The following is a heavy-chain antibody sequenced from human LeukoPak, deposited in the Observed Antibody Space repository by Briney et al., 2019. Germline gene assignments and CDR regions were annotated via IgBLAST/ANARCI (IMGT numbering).Heavy chain of an antibody. J-gene: IGHJ4*02. D-gene: IGHD6-13*01. Sequence: GGSLRLSCAAYGFTFSSYAMSWVRQAPGKGLEWVSAISGSGGSTYYADSVKGRFTISRDNSKNTLCLQMNSLRAEDAAVYYCAKDKQFRIAAAPDYWGQGTLVTVSS. CDR2: ISGSGGST. V-gene: IGHV3-23*01. CDR1: GFTFSSYA. CDR3: AKDKQFRIAAAPDY.